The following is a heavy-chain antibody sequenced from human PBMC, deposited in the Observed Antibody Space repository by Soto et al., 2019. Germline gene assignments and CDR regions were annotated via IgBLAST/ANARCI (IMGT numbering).Heavy chain of an antibody. D-gene: IGHD3-22*01. CDR2: IYHSGST. CDR1: GGSISSGGYS. CDR3: ARDRDSSGFFVY. Sequence: PSETLSLTCAVSGGSISSGGYSWSWIRQPPGKGLEWIGYIYHSGSTYYNPSLKSRVTISVDRSKNQFSLKLSSVTAADTAVYYCARDRDSSGFFVYWGQGTLVTVSS. J-gene: IGHJ4*02. V-gene: IGHV4-30-2*01.